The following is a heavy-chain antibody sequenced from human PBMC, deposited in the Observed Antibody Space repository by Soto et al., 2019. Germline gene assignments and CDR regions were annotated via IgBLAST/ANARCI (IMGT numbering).Heavy chain of an antibody. CDR1: GFTFSNAW. J-gene: IGHJ4*02. CDR3: TTDLTGRYNWNDFDY. Sequence: GGSLRLSCAASGFTFSNAWMSWVRQAPGKGLEWVARIKSKTDGGTADYAAPVKGRFTISRDDSKNTLYLQMNSLKTEDTAVYYCTTDLTGRYNWNDFDYWGQGTLVTVSS. D-gene: IGHD1-1*01. V-gene: IGHV3-15*01. CDR2: IKSKTDGGTA.